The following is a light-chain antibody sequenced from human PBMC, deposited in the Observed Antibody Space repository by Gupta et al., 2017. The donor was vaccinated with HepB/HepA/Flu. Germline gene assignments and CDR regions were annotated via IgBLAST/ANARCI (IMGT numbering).Light chain of an antibody. J-gene: IGKJ3*01. V-gene: IGKV1-39*01. CDR1: QSISSY. CDR3: QQSYSTTRD. CDR2: AAS. Sequence: DIQMTQSPSSLSASVGDRVTITCRASQSISSYLNWYQQKPGKAPKLLISAASTLQSGVPSRFSGSGSGTDFTLTISSLQPEDFATYVCQQSYSTTRDFGPGTKVDIK.